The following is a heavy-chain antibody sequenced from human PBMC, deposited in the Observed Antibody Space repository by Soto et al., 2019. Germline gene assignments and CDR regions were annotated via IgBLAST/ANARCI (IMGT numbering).Heavy chain of an antibody. CDR3: ARDRGPRRITMVRGVIDSPFYAFDI. Sequence: GGSLRLSCAASGFTFSNAWMNWVRQAPGKGLEWVGRIKSKTDGGTTDYAAPVKGRFTISRDNAKNSLYLQMNSLRAEDTALYHCARDRGPRRITMVRGVIDSPFYAFDIWGQGTMVTVSS. V-gene: IGHV3-15*07. D-gene: IGHD3-10*01. J-gene: IGHJ3*02. CDR1: GFTFSNAW. CDR2: IKSKTDGGTT.